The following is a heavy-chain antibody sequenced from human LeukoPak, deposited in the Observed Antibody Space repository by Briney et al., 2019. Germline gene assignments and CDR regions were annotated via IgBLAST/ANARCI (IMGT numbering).Heavy chain of an antibody. CDR2: ISGSGGST. CDR3: AKEYRPAAIVLPAAIPYYFDY. Sequence: PGGSLRLSCAASGFTFSSYAMSWVRQAPGKGLEWVSAISGSGGSTYYADSVKGRFTISRDNSKNTLYLQMNSLRAEDTAVYYCAKEYRPAAIVLPAAIPYYFDYWGQGTLVTVSS. CDR1: GFTFSSYA. V-gene: IGHV3-23*01. D-gene: IGHD2-2*01. J-gene: IGHJ4*02.